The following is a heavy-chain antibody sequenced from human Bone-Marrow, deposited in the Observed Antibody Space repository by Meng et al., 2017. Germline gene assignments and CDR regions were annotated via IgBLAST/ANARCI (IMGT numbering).Heavy chain of an antibody. CDR1: GGSISSYY. CDR2: IYTSGST. J-gene: IGHJ3*02. CDR3: AREGDTRWLQFEADAFDI. V-gene: IGHV4-4*08. Sequence: ESLKISCTVSGGSISSYYWSWIRQPPGKGLEWIGRIYTSGSTNYNPSLKSRVTISVDTSKNQFSLKLSSVTAADTAVYYCAREGDTRWLQFEADAFDIWGQGTRVTFSS. D-gene: IGHD5-24*01.